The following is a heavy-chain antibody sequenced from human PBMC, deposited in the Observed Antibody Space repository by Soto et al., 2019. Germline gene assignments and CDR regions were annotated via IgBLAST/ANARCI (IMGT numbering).Heavy chain of an antibody. V-gene: IGHV1-18*01. Sequence: QVQLVQSGAEVKKPGASVKVSCKASGYTFTSYGISWVRQAPGQGLEWMGWISAYNGNTNYAQKLKGRGTMTTDTTTSTAYMELRSLRSDDTAVYYCARDPPTIASAGREDYWGQGTLVTVSS. CDR1: GYTFTSYG. CDR2: ISAYNGNT. J-gene: IGHJ4*02. CDR3: ARDPPTIASAGREDY. D-gene: IGHD6-13*01.